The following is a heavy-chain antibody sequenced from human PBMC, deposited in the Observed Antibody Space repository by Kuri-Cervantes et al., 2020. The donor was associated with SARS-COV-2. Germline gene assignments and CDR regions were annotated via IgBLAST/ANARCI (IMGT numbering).Heavy chain of an antibody. CDR2: IIPIFGKA. D-gene: IGHD3-22*01. V-gene: IGHV1-69*06. CDR1: GYTFTSYG. J-gene: IGHJ6*02. Sequence: SVKVSCKASGYTFTSYGISWVRQAPGQGLEWMGGIIPIFGKANYAQKFQGRVTITADKSTSTAYMELSSLRSEDTAVYYCARHPNYYDSSGYYYYPYYYGMDVWGQGTTVTVSS. CDR3: ARHPNYYDSSGYYYYPYYYGMDV.